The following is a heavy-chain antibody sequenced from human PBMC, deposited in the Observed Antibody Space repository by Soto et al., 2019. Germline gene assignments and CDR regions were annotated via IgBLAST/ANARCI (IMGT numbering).Heavy chain of an antibody. J-gene: IGHJ6*02. Sequence: VQLVESGGVEVQPVRSLRLSCAASGFTYTDFALHWVRQAPGKGLEWVAIISYDGSDKYYADSVKGRFAISRDNPKNTLYLEMNSLRPEDTAVYFCARRAWDSYYAIDVWGQGTTVTVFS. CDR2: ISYDGSDK. D-gene: IGHD3-22*01. CDR3: ARRAWDSYYAIDV. CDR1: GFTYTDFA. V-gene: IGHV3-30*09.